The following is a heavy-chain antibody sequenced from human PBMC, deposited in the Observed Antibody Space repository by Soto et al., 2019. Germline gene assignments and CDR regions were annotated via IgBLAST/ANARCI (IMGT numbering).Heavy chain of an antibody. J-gene: IGHJ4*02. CDR3: ARTVYGDYVWYYSDY. V-gene: IGHV4-34*01. Sequence: LSLTCAVYGGSFSGYYWSWIRQPPGKGLEWIGEINHSGSTNYNPSLKSRVTISVDTSKNQFSLKLSSVTAADTAVYYCARTVYGDYVWYYSDYWGQGTLVTVSS. D-gene: IGHD4-17*01. CDR2: INHSGST. CDR1: GGSFSGYY.